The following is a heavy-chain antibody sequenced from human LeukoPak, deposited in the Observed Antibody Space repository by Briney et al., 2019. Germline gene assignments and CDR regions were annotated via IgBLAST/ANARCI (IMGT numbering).Heavy chain of an antibody. CDR1: GYTFTSYG. Sequence: ASVKVSCKASGYTFTSYGISWVRQAPGQGLEWMGWISAYNGNTNYAQKLQGRVTMTTDTSTSTAYMELSSLRSEDTAVYYCARRWGIAAAGPRRYNWFDPWGQGTLVTVSS. J-gene: IGHJ5*02. CDR2: ISAYNGNT. CDR3: ARRWGIAAAGPRRYNWFDP. V-gene: IGHV1-18*01. D-gene: IGHD6-13*01.